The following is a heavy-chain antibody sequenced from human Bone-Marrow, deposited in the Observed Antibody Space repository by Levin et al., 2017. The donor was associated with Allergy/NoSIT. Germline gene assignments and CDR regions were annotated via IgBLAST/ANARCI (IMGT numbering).Heavy chain of an antibody. CDR1: GFTLSTYA. V-gene: IGHV3-23*01. D-gene: IGHD2-15*01. Sequence: PGGSLRLSCAASGFTLSTYAVSWVRQAPGQGLEWVSAINGARTLYAGSVRGRLTISRDHSKNTVYLQMNSLRVDDTAVYFCGIESVGTGWYTIEKWGQGTLVTVSS. J-gene: IGHJ4*02. CDR2: INGART. CDR3: GIESVGTGWYTIEK.